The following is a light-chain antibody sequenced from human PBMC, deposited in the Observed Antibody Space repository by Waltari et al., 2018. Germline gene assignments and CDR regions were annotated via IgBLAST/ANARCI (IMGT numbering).Light chain of an antibody. CDR2: DAS. Sequence: EVVLTQSPATLSLSPGERATLSCRASQSVSTYLAWYQQRPGQAPRLLIYDASNSAAGIPARFSGSGSETGFTLTISSLEPEDFAVYYCQQRSNWPPFTFGGGTKVEIK. CDR1: QSVSTY. CDR3: QQRSNWPPFT. V-gene: IGKV3-11*01. J-gene: IGKJ4*01.